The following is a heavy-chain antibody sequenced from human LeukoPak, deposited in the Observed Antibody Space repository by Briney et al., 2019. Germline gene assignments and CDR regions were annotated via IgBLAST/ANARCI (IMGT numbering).Heavy chain of an antibody. CDR3: ARGPRAAADDY. D-gene: IGHD6-13*01. CDR2: VNAGNGNT. Sequence: GASVKVSCKASGYTFINFAIDWGRQAPGQRPEWMGWVNAGNGNTKYSQKFQGRVTITRDTSASTAYMELSGLTSEDTAVYCCARGPRAAADDYWGQGTLVTVSS. CDR1: GYTFINFA. V-gene: IGHV1-3*01. J-gene: IGHJ4*02.